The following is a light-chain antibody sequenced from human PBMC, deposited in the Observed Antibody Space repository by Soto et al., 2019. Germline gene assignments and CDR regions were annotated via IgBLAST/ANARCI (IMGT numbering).Light chain of an antibody. CDR3: QQYDNLPIT. J-gene: IGKJ5*01. CDR1: QDITNY. Sequence: DIQMTQSPSSLSASVGDRVTITCQASQDITNYLNWYQQKPGKAPKLLIYDASNLETGVPSRFSGSGSGTDFTFTISSLQPEYIETYYCQQYDNLPITFGQGTRLEIK. V-gene: IGKV1-33*01. CDR2: DAS.